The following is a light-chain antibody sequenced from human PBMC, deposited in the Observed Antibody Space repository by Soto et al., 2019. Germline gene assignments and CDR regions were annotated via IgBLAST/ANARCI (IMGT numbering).Light chain of an antibody. CDR2: DTS. CDR3: QQYGSSQFT. V-gene: IGKV3-20*01. CDR1: QSVNSNY. Sequence: EIVLMQSPGTLSLSPGEGATLSCRASQSVNSNYLAWYQQKPGQAPTVLIFDTSRRATGVPDRFSGSGSGTDFTLTISRLEPEDFAVYYCQQYGSSQFTFGPGTTVNIK. J-gene: IGKJ3*01.